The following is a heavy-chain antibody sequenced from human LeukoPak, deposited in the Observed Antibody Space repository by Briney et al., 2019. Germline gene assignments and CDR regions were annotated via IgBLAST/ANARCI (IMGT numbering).Heavy chain of an antibody. V-gene: IGHV3-23*01. D-gene: IGHD1-26*01. Sequence: GGSLRLSCAASGFTFSSYAMSWVRQAPGKGLEWVAAISGSGGSTYYADSVKGRFTISRDNSKNTLYLQMNSLRAEDTAVYYCAKDGSIVGATYFDYWGQGTLVTVSS. CDR3: AKDGSIVGATYFDY. CDR2: ISGSGGST. J-gene: IGHJ4*02. CDR1: GFTFSSYA.